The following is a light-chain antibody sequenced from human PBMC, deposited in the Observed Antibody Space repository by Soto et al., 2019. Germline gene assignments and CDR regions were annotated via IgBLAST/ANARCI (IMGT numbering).Light chain of an antibody. CDR3: QQYGTSPRT. Sequence: EIVLTQSPGTLSLSSGERATLSCRATESVSSNYLAWYQQKPGQAPRVLIYGASIRATGIPDRFSGSGSETDFTLTISRLEPEDFAVYYCQQYGTSPRTFGQGTKVEIK. V-gene: IGKV3-20*01. J-gene: IGKJ1*01. CDR1: ESVSSNY. CDR2: GAS.